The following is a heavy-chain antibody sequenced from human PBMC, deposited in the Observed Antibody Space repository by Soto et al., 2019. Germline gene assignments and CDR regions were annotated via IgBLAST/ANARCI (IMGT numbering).Heavy chain of an antibody. D-gene: IGHD3-3*01. J-gene: IGHJ4*02. Sequence: SETLSLTCTVSGGSISSYYWSWIRQPPGKGLEWIGYIYYSGSTNYNPSLKSRVTISVDTSKNQFSLKLSSVTAADTAVYYCARAAAYYDFWSGYYDYWGQGTLVTVS. V-gene: IGHV4-59*01. CDR2: IYYSGST. CDR3: ARAAAYYDFWSGYYDY. CDR1: GGSISSYY.